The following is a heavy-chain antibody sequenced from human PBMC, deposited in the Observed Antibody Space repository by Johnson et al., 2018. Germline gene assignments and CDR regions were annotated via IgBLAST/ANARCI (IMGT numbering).Heavy chain of an antibody. CDR2: IYHSGST. D-gene: IGHD3-22*01. J-gene: IGHJ3*02. V-gene: IGHV4-4*02. CDR3: AGVRLRTAGSSGYLGAFDI. Sequence: QVQLQESGPGLVKPSGTLSLNCAVSGGSISSSNWWSWVRLPPGEGLEWIGEIYHSGSTNYNPSLKSRVTISVDKSKNQFSLKLSSGTAADMAVYYCAGVRLRTAGSSGYLGAFDIWGQGTMFTVSS. CDR1: GGSISSSNW.